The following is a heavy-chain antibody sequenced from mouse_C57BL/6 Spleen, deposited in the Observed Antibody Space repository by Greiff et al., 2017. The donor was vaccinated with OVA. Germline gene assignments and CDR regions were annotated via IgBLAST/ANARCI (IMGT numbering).Heavy chain of an antibody. Sequence: EVQLQESGPGLVKPSQSLSLTCSVTGYSITSGYYWNWIRQFPGNKLEWMGYISYDGSNNYNPSLKNRISITRDTSKNQFFLKLNSVTTEDTATYYCARDRGGWAWFAYWGQGTLVTVSA. D-gene: IGHD3-3*01. CDR3: ARDRGGWAWFAY. J-gene: IGHJ3*01. V-gene: IGHV3-6*01. CDR2: ISYDGSN. CDR1: GYSITSGYY.